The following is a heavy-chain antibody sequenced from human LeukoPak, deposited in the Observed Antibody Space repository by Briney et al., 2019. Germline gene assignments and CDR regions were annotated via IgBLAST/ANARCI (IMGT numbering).Heavy chain of an antibody. CDR1: GGTFSSYA. V-gene: IGHV1-69*04. Sequence: SVKVSCKASGGTFSSYAISWVRQAPGQGLEWMGRMIPMLGIANYAQKFQGRVTITADKSTSTAYMELSSLRSEDTAVYYCARNIYLSSGWQPDAFDIWGQGTMVTVSS. J-gene: IGHJ3*02. CDR2: MIPMLGIA. CDR3: ARNIYLSSGWQPDAFDI. D-gene: IGHD6-19*01.